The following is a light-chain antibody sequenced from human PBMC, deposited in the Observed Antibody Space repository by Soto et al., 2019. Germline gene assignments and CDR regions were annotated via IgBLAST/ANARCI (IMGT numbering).Light chain of an antibody. Sequence: QSVLTQPPSVSGAPGQRVTISCTGSSSNIGAGFGVHWYQQLPGTAPKVLIYGNNNRPSGVSNRFSGSKSGNTASLTISRLQAEDEADYYCSSYKSGSTPYVFGTGTKLTVL. CDR3: SSYKSGSTPYV. V-gene: IGLV1-40*01. CDR2: GNN. CDR1: SSNIGAGFG. J-gene: IGLJ1*01.